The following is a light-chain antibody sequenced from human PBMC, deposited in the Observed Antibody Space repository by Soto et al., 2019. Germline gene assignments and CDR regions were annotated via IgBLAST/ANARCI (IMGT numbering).Light chain of an antibody. Sequence: ELVLTQSPGTLSLSPGERATLFCRASQSVSNNYLAWYQQERGQAPRVIIAVASTRATAVPDRFSGSGSGTDFTPKINRVETEDSALYYCKQYVCPLRTFGGGNKLEVK. CDR2: VAS. J-gene: IGKJ4*01. V-gene: IGKV3-20*01. CDR3: KQYVCPLRT. CDR1: QSVSNNY.